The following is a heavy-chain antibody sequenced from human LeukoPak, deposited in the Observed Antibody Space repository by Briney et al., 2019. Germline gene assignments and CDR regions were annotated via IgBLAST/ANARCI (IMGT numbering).Heavy chain of an antibody. Sequence: GASVKVSCKASGDTFTSYGIRWVRQAPGQGREWMGWISAYNGNTNYAQKLQGRVTMTTDTSTSTAYMELRSLRSDDTAVYYCARNGYCGGDCSPVPFGGQSWFDPWGQGTLVPVSS. CDR2: ISAYNGNT. V-gene: IGHV1-18*01. D-gene: IGHD2-21*02. CDR3: ARNGYCGGDCSPVPFGGQSWFDP. CDR1: GDTFTSYG. J-gene: IGHJ5*02.